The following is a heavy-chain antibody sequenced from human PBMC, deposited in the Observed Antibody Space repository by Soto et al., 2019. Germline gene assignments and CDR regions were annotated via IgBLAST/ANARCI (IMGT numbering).Heavy chain of an antibody. J-gene: IGHJ3*02. D-gene: IGHD3-10*01. CDR1: GFTFSSYA. V-gene: IGHV3-23*01. CDR3: AKVMVRGVISPDAFDI. CDR2: ISGSGGST. Sequence: GGSLRLSCAASGFTFSSYAMSWVRQAPGKGLEWVSAISGSGGSTYYADSVKGRFTISRDNSKNTLYLQMNSLRAEDTAVYYCAKVMVRGVISPDAFDIWGQGTMVTVSS.